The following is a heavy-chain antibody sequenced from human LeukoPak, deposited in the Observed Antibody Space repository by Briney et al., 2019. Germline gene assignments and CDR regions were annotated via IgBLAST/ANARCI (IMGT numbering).Heavy chain of an antibody. J-gene: IGHJ6*02. CDR2: MNPNSGNT. CDR1: GYTFTSYD. V-gene: IGHV1-8*01. D-gene: IGHD2-15*01. CDR3: ARGLLYTYGMDV. Sequence: ASVKVSCKASGYTFTSYDIKWVRQSTGQGLEWMGWMNPNSGNTGYAQKFQGRVTMTRNTYISTAYMELSSLRSEDTAVYYCARGLLYTYGMDVWGQGTTVTVSS.